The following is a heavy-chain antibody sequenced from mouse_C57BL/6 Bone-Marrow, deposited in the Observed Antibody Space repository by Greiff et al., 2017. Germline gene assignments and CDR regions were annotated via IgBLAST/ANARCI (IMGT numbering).Heavy chain of an antibody. Sequence: EVKVEESGPGLVKPSQSLSLTCSVTGYSITSGYYWNWIRQFPGNKLEWMGYISYDGSNNYNPSLKNRISITRDTSKNQFFLKLNSVTTEDTATYYCARSPSTMITPYWYFDVWGTGTTVTVSS. J-gene: IGHJ1*03. CDR2: ISYDGSN. CDR1: GYSITSGYY. D-gene: IGHD2-4*01. V-gene: IGHV3-6*01. CDR3: ARSPSTMITPYWYFDV.